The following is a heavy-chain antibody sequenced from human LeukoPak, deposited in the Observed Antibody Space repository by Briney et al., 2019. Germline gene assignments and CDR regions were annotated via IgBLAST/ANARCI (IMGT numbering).Heavy chain of an antibody. J-gene: IGHJ4*02. CDR1: GFTFSCFA. Sequence: EGSLRLSCAASGFTFSCFAMTWVRQAPGKGLEWVSGFDGNGPNTYYADSVKGRWTISRDNSRNTLYLEMNSLRPEDTAIYYCAKPRTIGLGWAQFDYWGQGSLVTVSS. CDR2: FDGNGPNT. D-gene: IGHD3-16*01. CDR3: AKPRTIGLGWAQFDY. V-gene: IGHV3-23*01.